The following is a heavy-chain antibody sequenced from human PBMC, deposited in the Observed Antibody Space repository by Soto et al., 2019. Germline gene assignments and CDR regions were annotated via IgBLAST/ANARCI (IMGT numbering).Heavy chain of an antibody. Sequence: SETLSLTCAVSSGSISSSNWWSWVRQPPGKGLEWIGEIYHSGSTNYNPSLKSRVTISVDKSKNQFSLKLSSVTAADTAVYYCARVSTIFGVVITYYYYYMDVWGKGTTVTVSS. V-gene: IGHV4-4*02. CDR2: IYHSGST. CDR3: ARVSTIFGVVITYYYYYMDV. D-gene: IGHD3-3*01. J-gene: IGHJ6*03. CDR1: SGSISSSNW.